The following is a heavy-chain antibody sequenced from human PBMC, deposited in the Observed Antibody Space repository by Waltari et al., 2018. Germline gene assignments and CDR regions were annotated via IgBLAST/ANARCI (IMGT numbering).Heavy chain of an antibody. CDR1: GFTFSSYE. CDR2: ISSSGSTI. V-gene: IGHV3-48*03. J-gene: IGHJ4*02. CDR3: ARDMYYYDSSGYFPLGNYFDY. Sequence: EVQLVESGGGLVQPGGSLRLSCAASGFTFSSYEMNWVRQAPGKGLEWVSYISSSGSTIYYADSVKGRFTISRDNAKNSLYLQMNSLRAEDTAVYYCARDMYYYDSSGYFPLGNYFDYWGQGTLVTVSS. D-gene: IGHD3-22*01.